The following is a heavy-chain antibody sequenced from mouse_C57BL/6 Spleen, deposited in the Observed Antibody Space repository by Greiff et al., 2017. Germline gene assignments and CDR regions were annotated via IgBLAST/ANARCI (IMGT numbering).Heavy chain of an antibody. CDR1: GFTINDYY. CDR2: IVPEAGDT. D-gene: IGHD2-3*01. J-gene: IGHJ3*01. Sequence: VQLQQSGAELVRPGASVKLSCTASGFTINDYYMHWVKQRPEHGLEWIGRIVPEAGDTKYAQQFQGKATMTADTSSNTAYLQLSSLTSEDTAVYYCTTYGYYEAGFAYWGQGTLVTVSA. CDR3: TTYGYYEAGFAY. V-gene: IGHV14-1*01.